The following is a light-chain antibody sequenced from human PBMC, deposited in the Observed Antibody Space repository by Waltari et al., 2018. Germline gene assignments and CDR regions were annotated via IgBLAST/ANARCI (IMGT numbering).Light chain of an antibody. V-gene: IGLV3-25*03. J-gene: IGLJ2*01. CDR3: QSADSTNTYWV. CDR2: KDT. CDR1: ELPKQY. Sequence: SYELTQPPSVSVSPGQTARITCSGDELPKQYAFWYRQKPGQAPELLIYKDTEKPSGSPERVSASSEGTTVTLTITGVQPEDEADYYCQSADSTNTYWVFGGGTKLTVL.